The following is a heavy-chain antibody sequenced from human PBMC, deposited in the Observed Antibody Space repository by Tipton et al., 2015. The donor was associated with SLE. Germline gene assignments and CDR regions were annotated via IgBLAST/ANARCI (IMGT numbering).Heavy chain of an antibody. Sequence: TLSLTCSVSGGSISSSYWTWIRQPPGKGLEWIGYIYNSGSTNYNPSLKSRVTISVDTSKNQFSLKLSSVTAADTAVYYCARGITIFGVVIRDYYYYLDVWGKGTTVTVSS. V-gene: IGHV4-59*01. D-gene: IGHD3-3*01. CDR1: GGSISSSY. CDR2: IYNSGST. J-gene: IGHJ6*03. CDR3: ARGITIFGVVIRDYYYYLDV.